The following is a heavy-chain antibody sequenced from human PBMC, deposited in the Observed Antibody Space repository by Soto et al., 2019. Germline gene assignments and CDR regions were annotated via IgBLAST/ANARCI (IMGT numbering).Heavy chain of an antibody. V-gene: IGHV4-59*01. D-gene: IGHD2-2*02. Sequence: SETLSLTCTISGGSISGYYWSWIRQPPGKGLEWIGFIYSSGSTNYNPSLKSRVTMSVDTSKNQFSLKLRSVIVADTAVYHCARFVRSCSGTTCYTRADVWGQGTTVTVSS. CDR1: GGSISGYY. CDR3: ARFVRSCSGTTCYTRADV. J-gene: IGHJ6*02. CDR2: IYSSGST.